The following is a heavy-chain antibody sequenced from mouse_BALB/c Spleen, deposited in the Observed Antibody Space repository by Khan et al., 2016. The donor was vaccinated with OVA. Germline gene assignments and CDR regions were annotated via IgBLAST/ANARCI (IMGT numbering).Heavy chain of an antibody. CDR2: ISTYYDDA. D-gene: IGHD1-1*01. CDR3: ASNFYGTRNAMNY. J-gene: IGHJ4*01. V-gene: IGHV1S137*01. CDR1: GYTFTDYA. Sequence: VELVESGAELVRPGVSVKISCKGSGYTFTDYAMHWVKQSQTKSLEWIGVISTYYDDASYNQKFKDKATMTVDISSSTAFLELASLTSEDSAINYCASNFYGTRNAMNYWGQGTSVTVSS.